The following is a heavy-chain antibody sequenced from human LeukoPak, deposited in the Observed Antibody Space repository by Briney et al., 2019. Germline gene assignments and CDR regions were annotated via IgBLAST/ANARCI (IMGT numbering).Heavy chain of an antibody. CDR1: GGTFGSYA. D-gene: IGHD6-13*01. Sequence: AASVKVSRKASGGTFGSYAISWVRQAPGQGLEWMGGIIPIFGTANYAQKFQGRVTITADESTNTAYMELSSLRSEDTAVYYCARDLSPYSSSWNVDYWGQGTLVTVSS. V-gene: IGHV1-69*13. J-gene: IGHJ4*02. CDR2: IIPIFGTA. CDR3: ARDLSPYSSSWNVDY.